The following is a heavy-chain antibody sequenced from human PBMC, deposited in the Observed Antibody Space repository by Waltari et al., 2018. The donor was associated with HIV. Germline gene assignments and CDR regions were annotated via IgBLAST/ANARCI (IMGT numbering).Heavy chain of an antibody. CDR1: GYTFAAYY. CDR3: ARAESTTWANFDF. CDR2: INASEGYT. D-gene: IGHD1-26*01. V-gene: IGHV1-2*04. Sequence: QVQLVQSGSEVKNSGASVRVSCHTSGYTFAAYYIYWMRQAPGEGLEWLGVINASEGYTCYAQKFQGWLSVTRDTSTGTVYMSLSRLRSDDTATYYCARAESTTWANFDFWGQGTLVSVSS. J-gene: IGHJ4*02.